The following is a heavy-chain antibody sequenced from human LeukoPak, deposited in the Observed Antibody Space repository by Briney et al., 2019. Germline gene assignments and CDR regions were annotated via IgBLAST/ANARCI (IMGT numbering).Heavy chain of an antibody. J-gene: IGHJ4*02. Sequence: SETLSLTCIVSGGSISSGGYYWSWIRQHPGKGLEWIGYIYYSGSTYYNPSLKSRVTISVDTSKNQFSLKLSSVTAADTAVYYCARMDDFWSGYYRWGQGTLVTVSS. V-gene: IGHV4-31*03. CDR2: IYYSGST. CDR3: ARMDDFWSGYYR. D-gene: IGHD3-3*01. CDR1: GGSISSGGYY.